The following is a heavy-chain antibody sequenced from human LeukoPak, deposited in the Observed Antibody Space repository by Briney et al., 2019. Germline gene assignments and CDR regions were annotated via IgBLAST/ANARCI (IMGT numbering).Heavy chain of an antibody. CDR3: ARLPLHSYFDY. J-gene: IGHJ4*02. V-gene: IGHV4-38-2*01. CDR1: GYSISSGYY. CDR2: IYHSGST. Sequence: PSETLSLTCAVSGYSISSGYYWGWIRQPPGKGLEWIGSIYHSGSTYYNPSLKSRVTISVDTSKNQFSLKLSYVTAADTAVYYCARLPLHSYFDYWGQGTLVTVFS.